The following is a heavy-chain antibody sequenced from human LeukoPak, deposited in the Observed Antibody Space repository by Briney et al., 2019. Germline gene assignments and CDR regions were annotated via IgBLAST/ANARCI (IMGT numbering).Heavy chain of an antibody. D-gene: IGHD3-16*01. CDR3: ARDSTWAAFDI. Sequence: PGGSLRLSCAASGFTFSSYGMHWVRQAPGKGLEWVAVIWYDGSNKYYADSVKGRFTISRDNSKNTLYLQMNSLRAEDTAVYYCARDSTWAAFDIWGQGTMVTVSS. CDR2: IWYDGSNK. CDR1: GFTFSSYG. J-gene: IGHJ3*02. V-gene: IGHV3-33*01.